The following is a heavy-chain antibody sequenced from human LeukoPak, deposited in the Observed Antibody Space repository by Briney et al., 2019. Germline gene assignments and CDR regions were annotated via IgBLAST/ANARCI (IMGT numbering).Heavy chain of an antibody. D-gene: IGHD2-15*01. V-gene: IGHV4-4*07. Sequence: SETLSLTCTVSGASISSYYWNWIRQPAGKGLEWIGRIYTSGSTNYNPSLKSRVTMSVDTSKNQFSLKLSSVTAADTAVYYCARDLVVAATQRRWFDPWGQGTLVTVSS. CDR1: GASISSYY. J-gene: IGHJ5*02. CDR2: IYTSGST. CDR3: ARDLVVAATQRRWFDP.